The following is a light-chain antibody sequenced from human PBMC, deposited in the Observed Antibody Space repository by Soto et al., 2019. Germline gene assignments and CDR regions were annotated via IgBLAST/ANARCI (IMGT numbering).Light chain of an antibody. V-gene: IGKV3D-20*02. CDR2: ATS. Sequence: EIVLTQSPGTLSLSLGERATLSCRASQSVSSSYLAWYQQKPGQAPRLLIYATSSRATGIPARFSTSGSGTDFTLTISDVHPEDFALYNCHQRQSWPRTFGQGTKVDIK. J-gene: IGKJ1*01. CDR3: HQRQSWPRT. CDR1: QSVSSSY.